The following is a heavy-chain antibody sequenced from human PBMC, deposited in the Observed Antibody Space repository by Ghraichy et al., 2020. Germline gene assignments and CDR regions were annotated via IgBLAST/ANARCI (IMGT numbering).Heavy chain of an antibody. CDR1: GFTFNSYA. Sequence: GESLNISCVASGFTFNSYAMTWFRQAPGKGLEWVSAITGTGGNSYYADSVNGRFTTSRDNSRNILYLEMNSGTSDDTAVYFFAKREGSNYMNNYLDHWGRGALVGGSS. D-gene: IGHD4-11*01. V-gene: IGHV3-23*01. CDR2: ITGTGGNS. CDR3: AKREGSNYMNNYLDH. J-gene: IGHJ4*02.